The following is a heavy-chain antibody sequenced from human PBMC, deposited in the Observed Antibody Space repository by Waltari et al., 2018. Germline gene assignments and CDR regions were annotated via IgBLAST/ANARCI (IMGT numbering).Heavy chain of an antibody. D-gene: IGHD1-20*01. CDR1: GFTFSSYS. CDR2: ISSSSGTI. CDR3: ARESGILARPLDY. V-gene: IGHV3-48*01. J-gene: IGHJ4*02. Sequence: EVQLVESGGGLVQPGGSLRLSCAASGFTFSSYSMNWVRQAPGKGLEWVSYISSSSGTIYYADSVKGRFTISRDNSKNTLYLQMNSLRAEDTAVYYCARESGILARPLDYWGQGTLVTVSS.